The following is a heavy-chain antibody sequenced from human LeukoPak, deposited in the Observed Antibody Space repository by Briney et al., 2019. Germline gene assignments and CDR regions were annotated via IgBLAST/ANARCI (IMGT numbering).Heavy chain of an antibody. V-gene: IGHV3-7*01. Sequence: GGSLRLSCAASGVMFPSYWMTWVRQAPGKGLEWVANIKQDGSEKYYVDSVKGRFTISRDNAKNSVYLQMNSLRAEDTAVYYCARDMYGSGRTGSVDYWGQGTLVTVSS. CDR1: GVMFPSYW. D-gene: IGHD3-10*01. J-gene: IGHJ4*02. CDR2: IKQDGSEK. CDR3: ARDMYGSGRTGSVDY.